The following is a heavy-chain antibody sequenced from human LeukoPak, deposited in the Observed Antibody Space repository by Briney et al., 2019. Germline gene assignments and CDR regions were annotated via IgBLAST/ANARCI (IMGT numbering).Heavy chain of an antibody. CDR3: ARLDVPRISGSYYYYGMDV. J-gene: IGHJ6*02. D-gene: IGHD1-26*01. CDR1: GGSISSYY. CDR2: IYYSGST. Sequence: KPSETLSLTCTVSGGSISSYYWSWIRQPPGKGLEWIGYIYYSGSTSYNPSLKSRVTISVDTSKNQFSLKLSSVTAADTAVYYSARLDVPRISGSYYYYGMDVWGQGTTVTVSS. V-gene: IGHV4-59*08.